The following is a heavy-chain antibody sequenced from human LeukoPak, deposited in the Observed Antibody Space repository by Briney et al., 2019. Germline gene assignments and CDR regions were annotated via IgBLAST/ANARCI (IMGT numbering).Heavy chain of an antibody. V-gene: IGHV3-23*01. CDR1: GXTFSSYA. CDR3: ARRNIAAAALDY. D-gene: IGHD6-13*01. Sequence: PGGSLRLSCAASGXTFSSYAMRWVRQAPGKGLEWVSAISGSGGSTYYADSVKGRFTISRDNSKNTLYLQMNSLRAEDTAVYYCARRNIAAAALDYWGQGTLVTVSS. J-gene: IGHJ4*02. CDR2: ISGSGGST.